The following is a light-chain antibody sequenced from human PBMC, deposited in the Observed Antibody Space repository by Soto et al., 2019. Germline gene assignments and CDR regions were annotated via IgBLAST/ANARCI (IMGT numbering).Light chain of an antibody. V-gene: IGKV3-20*01. J-gene: IGKJ1*01. CDR1: QSVISNY. CDR2: AAS. Sequence: EVVLTQSPGTVSLSPGERVTLSCRASQSVISNYLAWYQQRPGQAPRLLIYAASSRATGIPDRFSGIGSGTDLTLSISSLEPEDFAVCYCQQYGSSLTWTFGQGAKVEVK. CDR3: QQYGSSLTWT.